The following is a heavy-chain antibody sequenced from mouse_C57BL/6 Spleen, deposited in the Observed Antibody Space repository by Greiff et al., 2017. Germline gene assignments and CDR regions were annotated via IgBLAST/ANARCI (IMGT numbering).Heavy chain of an antibody. CDR2: IDPSDSET. J-gene: IGHJ3*01. V-gene: IGHV1-52*01. CDR1: GYTFTSYW. D-gene: IGHD3-2*02. CDR3: ARGDSSGYTWFAY. Sequence: VQLQQPGAELVRPGSSVKLSCKASGYTFTSYWMHWVKQRPIQGLEWIGNIDPSDSETHYNQKFKDKATLTVDKSSSTSYMQLSSLTSEDSAVYYFARGDSSGYTWFAYWGQGTLVTVSA.